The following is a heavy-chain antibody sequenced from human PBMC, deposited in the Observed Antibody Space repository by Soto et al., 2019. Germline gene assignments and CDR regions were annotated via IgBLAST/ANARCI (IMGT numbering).Heavy chain of an antibody. V-gene: IGHV1-2*02. D-gene: IGHD2-15*01. CDR2: INPNSGGT. CDR1: GYTFTDYH. J-gene: IGHJ6*01. CDR3: AVTNGRVTTMSKRAYYSVTIDV. Sequence: QVQLVQSGAEVKKPGASVRVSCKASGYTFTDYHMHWVRQAPGQGLEWMGWINPNSGGTNYAQKYQGRVTMTRDAYISSVYMELGRMRSNDTAMYYCAVTNGRVTTMSKRAYYSVTIDVWGQGTTVTVSS.